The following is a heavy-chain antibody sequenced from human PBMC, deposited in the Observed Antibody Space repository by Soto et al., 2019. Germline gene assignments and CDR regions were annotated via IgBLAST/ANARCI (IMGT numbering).Heavy chain of an antibody. CDR1: GGSISNYY. CDR3: ARGNQVAMSDY. J-gene: IGHJ4*02. Sequence: PSEALCLTCAVSGGSISNYYWSWIRQPAGKGLEWIGRFYASGYTNYNPSLKCRVTMSLDISKNQFSLRLSSVTAADTAVYYCARGNQVAMSDYWGQGTLVTVSS. CDR2: FYASGYT. V-gene: IGHV4-4*07.